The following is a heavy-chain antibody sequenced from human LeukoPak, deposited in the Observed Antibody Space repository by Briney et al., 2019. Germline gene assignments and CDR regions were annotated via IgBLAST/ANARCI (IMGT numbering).Heavy chain of an antibody. CDR3: ARGGPEIWYPPAY. J-gene: IGHJ4*02. CDR1: GFTFSSYA. D-gene: IGHD5-24*01. CDR2: ISYDGSNK. Sequence: GRSLRLSCAASGFTFSSYAMHWVRQAPGKGLEWVAVISYDGSNKYYADSVKGRFTIPRDSSKNTLYLQMNSLRAEDTAVYYCARGGPEIWYPPAYWGQGTLVTVSS. V-gene: IGHV3-30*04.